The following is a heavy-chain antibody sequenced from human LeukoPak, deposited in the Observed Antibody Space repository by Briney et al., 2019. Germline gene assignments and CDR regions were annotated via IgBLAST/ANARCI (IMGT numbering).Heavy chain of an antibody. CDR3: ARDIIEREPGIDY. D-gene: IGHD1-26*01. CDR2: ISSSSSYI. CDR1: GFTFSSYS. J-gene: IGHJ4*02. Sequence: PGGSLRLSCAASGFTFSSYSMNWVRQAPGKGLEWVSSISSSSSYIYYADSVKGRFTISRDNAKNSLYLQMNSLRAEDTAVYYCARDIIEREPGIDYWGQGTLVTVSS. V-gene: IGHV3-21*01.